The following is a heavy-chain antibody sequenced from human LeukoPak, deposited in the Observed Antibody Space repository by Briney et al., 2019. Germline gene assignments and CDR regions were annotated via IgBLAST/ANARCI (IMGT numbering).Heavy chain of an antibody. Sequence: SETLSLTCTVSGGSISSYYWSWIRQPPGKGLEWIGYIYYSGSTNYNPSLKSRVTISVDRSKNQFSLKLTSVTAADTAVYYCARRSGGNSLFDYWGQGTLVTVSS. CDR1: GGSISSYY. V-gene: IGHV4-59*12. CDR2: IYYSGST. D-gene: IGHD4-23*01. J-gene: IGHJ4*02. CDR3: ARRSGGNSLFDY.